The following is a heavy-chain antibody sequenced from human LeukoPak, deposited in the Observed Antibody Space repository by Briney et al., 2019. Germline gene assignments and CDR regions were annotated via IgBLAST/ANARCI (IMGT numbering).Heavy chain of an antibody. CDR1: GDSVSSNSAA. CDR3: ARAGPIAARPGSYYYCMDV. CDR2: TYYRSKWYN. V-gene: IGHV6-1*01. J-gene: IGHJ6*03. D-gene: IGHD6-6*01. Sequence: SQTLSLTCAISGDSVSSNSAAWNWIRQSPSRGLEWLGRTYYRSKWYNDYAVSVKSRITINPDTSKNQFSLQLNSVTPEDTAVYYCARAGPIAARPGSYYYCMDVWGKGTTVTVSS.